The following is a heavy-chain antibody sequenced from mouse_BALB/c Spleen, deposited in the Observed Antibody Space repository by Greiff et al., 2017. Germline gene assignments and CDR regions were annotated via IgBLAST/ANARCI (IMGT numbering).Heavy chain of an antibody. CDR2: ISDGGSYT. CDR1: GFTFSSYG. Sequence: EVKLMESGGDLVKPGGSLKLSCAASGFTFSSYGMSWVRQTPDKRLEWVATISDGGSYTYYPDSVKGRFTISRDNAKNNLYLQMSSLKSEDTAMYYCARDDAWFAYWGQGTLVTVSA. J-gene: IGHJ3*01. CDR3: ARDDAWFAY. V-gene: IGHV5-6*01.